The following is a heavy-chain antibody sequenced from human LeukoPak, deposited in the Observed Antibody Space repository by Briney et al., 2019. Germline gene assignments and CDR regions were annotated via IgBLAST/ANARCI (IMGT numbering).Heavy chain of an antibody. CDR2: IGTAGDT. D-gene: IGHD3-10*01. CDR3: ARAYRGYYGSGSYYNDAFDN. J-gene: IGHJ3*02. Sequence: PGGSLRLSCAASGFAFSSYDMHWVRQATGKGLEWVSAIGTAGDTYYPGSVKGRFTISRENAKNSLYLQMNSLRAGDTAVYYCARAYRGYYGSGSYYNDAFDNWGQGTMVTVSS. V-gene: IGHV3-13*04. CDR1: GFAFSSYD.